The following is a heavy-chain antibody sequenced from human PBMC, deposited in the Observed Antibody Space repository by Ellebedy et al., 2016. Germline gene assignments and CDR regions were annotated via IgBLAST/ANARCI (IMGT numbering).Heavy chain of an antibody. Sequence: ASVKVSCKASGGTFSSYAISWVRQAPGQGLEWMGWMNPNSGNTGYAQKFQGRVTMTRNTSISTAYMELSSLRSEDTAVYYCARVPRHLLTGYKKGFDYWGQGTLVTVSS. CDR1: GGTFSSYA. D-gene: IGHD3-9*01. V-gene: IGHV1-8*02. CDR3: ARVPRHLLTGYKKGFDY. J-gene: IGHJ4*02. CDR2: MNPNSGNT.